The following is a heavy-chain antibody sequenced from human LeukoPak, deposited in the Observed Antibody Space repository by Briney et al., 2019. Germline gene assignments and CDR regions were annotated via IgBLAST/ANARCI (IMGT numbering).Heavy chain of an antibody. D-gene: IGHD5-12*01. J-gene: IGHJ4*02. CDR2: IKTDGSTT. CDR3: ATEDSGYDQSAFDY. Sequence: GGSLRLSCAVSGFTFSSSWMHWVRQAPGKGLVWVSHIKTDGSTTAYADSVKGRFTISRDNSKNTLYLQMNSLRAEDTAVYYCATEDSGYDQSAFDYWGQGTLVTVSS. CDR1: GFTFSSSW. V-gene: IGHV3-74*01.